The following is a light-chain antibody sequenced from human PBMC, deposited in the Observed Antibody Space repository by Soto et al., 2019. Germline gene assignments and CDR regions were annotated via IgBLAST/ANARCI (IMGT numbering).Light chain of an antibody. V-gene: IGLV2-14*01. Sequence: QSALTQPASVSGSPGQSITISCTGTSSDVGFFNYVSWYQQHPGKAPKLLIHHNSMRASGVPDRFSGSKSGTSGSLAISGLQSDDEADYYCAAWDDSLSAVLFGGGTKLTVL. CDR2: HNS. CDR1: SSDVGFFNY. CDR3: AAWDDSLSAVL. J-gene: IGLJ2*01.